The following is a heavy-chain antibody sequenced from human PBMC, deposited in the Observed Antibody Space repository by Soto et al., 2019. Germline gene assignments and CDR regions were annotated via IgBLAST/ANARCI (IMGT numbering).Heavy chain of an antibody. CDR3: AKEIAVGDFDFWSASPFDF. J-gene: IGHJ4*02. CDR2: ISAGGSSK. Sequence: GGSLRLSCTASGFTFNTYAMSWVRQAPGKGLEWVSTISAGGSSKYHADSVRGRFTISRDNSKNALYLQMNSLRADDTAVYYCAKEIAVGDFDFWSASPFDFWGQGTLVTVSS. CDR1: GFTFNTYA. D-gene: IGHD3-3*01. V-gene: IGHV3-23*01.